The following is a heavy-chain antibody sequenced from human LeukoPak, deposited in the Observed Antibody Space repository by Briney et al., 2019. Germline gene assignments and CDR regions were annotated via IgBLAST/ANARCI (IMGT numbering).Heavy chain of an antibody. V-gene: IGHV1-2*02. CDR3: ARDSFTVTTPDY. CDR1: GYTFTGYH. CDR2: INPDRGGT. J-gene: IGHJ4*02. Sequence: ASVKVSCKASGYTFTGYHMHWVRQAPGQGLEWMGWINPDRGGTNYAQKFQGRVTMTRDTSISTAYMELSRLRSDDTAVYYCARDSFTVTTPDYWGQGTLVTVSS. D-gene: IGHD4-17*01.